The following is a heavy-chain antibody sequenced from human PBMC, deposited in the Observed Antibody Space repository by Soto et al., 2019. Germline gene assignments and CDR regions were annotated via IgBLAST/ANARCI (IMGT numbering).Heavy chain of an antibody. Sequence: GGSLRLSCAASGFTFSSYAMSWVRQAPGKGLEWVSAISGSGGSTYYADSVKGRFTISRDNSKNTLYLQMNSLRAEDTAVYYCAKDHLPIEVESSRFPYWYFDLWGRGTLVTVSA. CDR2: ISGSGGST. CDR1: GFTFSSYA. D-gene: IGHD2-15*01. V-gene: IGHV3-23*01. CDR3: AKDHLPIEVESSRFPYWYFDL. J-gene: IGHJ2*01.